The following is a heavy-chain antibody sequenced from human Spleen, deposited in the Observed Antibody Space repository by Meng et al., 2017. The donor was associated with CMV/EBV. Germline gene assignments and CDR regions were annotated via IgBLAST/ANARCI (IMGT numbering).Heavy chain of an antibody. V-gene: IGHV1-18*04. Sequence: ASVKVSCKASGYTLTGYYIHWVRQATGQGLEWMGWISAYNGNTNYAQKLQGRVTMTTDTSTSTAYMELRSLRSDDTAVYYCARLPITMIVVVPPDSWGQGTLVTVS. D-gene: IGHD3-22*01. CDR1: GYTLTGYY. CDR3: ARLPITMIVVVPPDS. J-gene: IGHJ4*02. CDR2: ISAYNGNT.